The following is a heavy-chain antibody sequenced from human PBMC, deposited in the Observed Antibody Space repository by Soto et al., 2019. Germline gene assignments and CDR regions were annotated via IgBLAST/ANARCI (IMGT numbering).Heavy chain of an antibody. CDR3: ARELDDYGDYAVDY. CDR2: ISAYNGNT. CDR1: GYTFTSYG. Sequence: GASVKVSCKASGYTFTSYGISWVRQAPGQGLEWMGWISAYNGNTNYAQKLQGRVTMTTDTSTSTAYMELRSLRSDDTAVYYCARELDDYGDYAVDYWGQGTLVTVSS. D-gene: IGHD4-17*01. J-gene: IGHJ4*02. V-gene: IGHV1-18*01.